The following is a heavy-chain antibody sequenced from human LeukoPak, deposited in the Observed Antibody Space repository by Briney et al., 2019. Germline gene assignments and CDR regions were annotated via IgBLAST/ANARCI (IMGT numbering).Heavy chain of an antibody. CDR3: ARHIGYYDSSGEFDY. Sequence: PSEALSLTCTVSGGSISSYYWSWIRQPPGKGLEWIGYIYYSGSTNYNPSLKSRVTISVDTPKNQFSLKLSSVTAADTAVYYCARHIGYYDSSGEFDYWGQGTLVTVSS. J-gene: IGHJ4*02. D-gene: IGHD3-22*01. CDR2: IYYSGST. V-gene: IGHV4-59*08. CDR1: GGSISSYY.